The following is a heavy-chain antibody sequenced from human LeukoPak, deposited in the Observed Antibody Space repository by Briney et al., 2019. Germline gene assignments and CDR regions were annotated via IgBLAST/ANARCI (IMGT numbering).Heavy chain of an antibody. CDR2: ISSSSSYI. D-gene: IGHD4-17*01. V-gene: IGHV3-21*01. Sequence: GGSLRLSCAASGFTSSSYSMNWVRQAPGKGLEWVSSISSSSSYIYYADSVKGRFTISRDNAKNSLYLQMNSLRAEDTAVYYCARQIIDYGDYVAFDYWGQGTLVTVSS. CDR3: ARQIIDYGDYVAFDY. CDR1: GFTSSSYS. J-gene: IGHJ4*02.